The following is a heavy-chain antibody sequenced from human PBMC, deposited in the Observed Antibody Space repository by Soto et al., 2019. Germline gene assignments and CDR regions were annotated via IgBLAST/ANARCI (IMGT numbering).Heavy chain of an antibody. J-gene: IGHJ4*02. CDR2: IKGDGIST. V-gene: IGHV3-74*01. CDR3: ARGAMGNYYNDY. CDR1: GFTFSSNW. D-gene: IGHD3-10*01. Sequence: EVQLVESGGGLVQSGGSRRLSCEASGFTFSSNWRHWVRQAPGKGLVWVSRIKGDGISTNYADSVKGRFTISRDNAKDTVFLQMNGLSADDTAVYYCARGAMGNYYNDYWGQGTLVTVSS.